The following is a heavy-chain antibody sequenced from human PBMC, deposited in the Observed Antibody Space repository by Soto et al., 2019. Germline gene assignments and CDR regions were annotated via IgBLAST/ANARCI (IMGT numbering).Heavy chain of an antibody. V-gene: IGHV4-38-2*01. CDR2: IYYNGST. D-gene: IGHD1-26*01. J-gene: IGHJ4*02. CDR1: GYSISYGYY. Sequence: SETLSLTCGVSGYSISYGYYWGWIRQPPGKGLEWIGNIYYNGSTNYNPSLKSRVTMSVDKSKNHFSLNLTSVTAADTAVYYCARRGSSGTPVDYWGQGILVTVSS. CDR3: ARRGSSGTPVDY.